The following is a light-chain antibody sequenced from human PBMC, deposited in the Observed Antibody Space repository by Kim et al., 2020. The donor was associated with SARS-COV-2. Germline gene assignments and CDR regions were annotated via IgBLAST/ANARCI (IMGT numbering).Light chain of an antibody. CDR2: TNV. V-gene: IGLV1-44*01. Sequence: GQTVTISCSGSSSNCGRSNVNWYQQLPGTAPRLLIYTNVQRPSGVPGRFSGSKSGTSASLAISGLQSEDEADYYCSTWDDSLNGQVFGGGTKLTVL. J-gene: IGLJ3*02. CDR3: STWDDSLNGQV. CDR1: SSNCGRSN.